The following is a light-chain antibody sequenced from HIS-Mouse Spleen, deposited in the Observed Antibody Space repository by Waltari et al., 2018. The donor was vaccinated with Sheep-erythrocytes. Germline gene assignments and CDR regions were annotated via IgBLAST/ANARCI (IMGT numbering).Light chain of an antibody. V-gene: IGLV3-1*01. CDR1: KLGDKY. J-gene: IGLJ2*01. Sequence: SYELTQPPSVSVSPGQTASITCSGDKLGDKYACWYQQKPGQSPVLVIYQDHKRPSGLPERFSVSNSGNTATLTISGTQAMDEADYYCQTWDSSTAVFGGGTKLTVL. CDR2: QDH. CDR3: QTWDSSTAV.